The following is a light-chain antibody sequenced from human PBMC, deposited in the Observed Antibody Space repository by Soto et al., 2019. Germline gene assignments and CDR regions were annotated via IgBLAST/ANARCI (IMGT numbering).Light chain of an antibody. J-gene: IGKJ1*01. Sequence: DIQMTQSPSSLSASVGDRVTITCRASQSISSYLNWYQQKPGKAPKLLIYAASSLQSGVPSRFSGSRSVTDFTLTIRSLQPEALATYYCQQTYGTLWTFGQATQVESK. CDR3: QQTYGTLWT. V-gene: IGKV1-39*01. CDR1: QSISSY. CDR2: AAS.